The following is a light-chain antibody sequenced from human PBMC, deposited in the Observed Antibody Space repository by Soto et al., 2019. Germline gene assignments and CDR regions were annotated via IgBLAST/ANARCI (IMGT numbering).Light chain of an antibody. CDR3: QQSYDTPRT. Sequence: DIQMTQSPSTLSASVGDRVTITCRASQSISSWLAWYQQKPGKAPKLLIYDASSLESGVPSRFSGSGSGTNFSLTISRLQPEDFATYYCQQSYDTPRTFSQGTKVDIK. CDR1: QSISSW. CDR2: DAS. J-gene: IGKJ1*01. V-gene: IGKV1-5*01.